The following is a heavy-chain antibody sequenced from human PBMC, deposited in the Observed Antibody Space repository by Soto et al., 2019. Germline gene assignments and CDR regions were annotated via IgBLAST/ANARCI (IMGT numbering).Heavy chain of an antibody. V-gene: IGHV1-3*01. CDR3: AREFTIFGVGRDPDAFDI. J-gene: IGHJ3*02. CDR2: INAGNGNT. D-gene: IGHD3-3*01. CDR1: GYTFTSYA. Sequence: ASVKVSCKASGYTFTSYAMHWVRQAPGQRLEWMGWINAGNGNTKYSQKFQGRVTITRDTSASTAYMELSSLRSEDTAVYYCAREFTIFGVGRDPDAFDIWGQGTMVTVSS.